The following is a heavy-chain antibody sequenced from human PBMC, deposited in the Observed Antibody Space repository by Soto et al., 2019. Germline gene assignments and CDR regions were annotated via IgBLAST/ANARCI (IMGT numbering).Heavy chain of an antibody. CDR2: MNPNSGNT. D-gene: IGHD2-8*01. V-gene: IGHV1-8*01. J-gene: IGHJ6*02. Sequence: DSVKVSCKASGYTFTSYDINWVRQGTGQGLEWMGWMNPNSGNTGYAQKFQGRVTMTRNTSISTAYMELSSLRSEDTAVYHCARGMSVLMVYAVYYYSYGMDVWGQGTTVTVSS. CDR1: GYTFTSYD. CDR3: ARGMSVLMVYAVYYYSYGMDV.